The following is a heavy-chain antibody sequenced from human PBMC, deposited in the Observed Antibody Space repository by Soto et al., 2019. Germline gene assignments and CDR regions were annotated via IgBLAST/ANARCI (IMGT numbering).Heavy chain of an antibody. CDR3: ARITGRHLDY. CDR1: SGSISVTNVF. J-gene: IGHJ4*02. CDR2: VDYSGTA. Sequence: SETLSLTCTVSSGSISVTNVFWGWVRQPPGKGLEWIGNVDYSGTAYFSPSLATRVTFHVDTSKNQFSLTLYSVTAADTAVYYCARITGRHLDYWGQGIRVTVSS. V-gene: IGHV4-39*01. D-gene: IGHD1-20*01.